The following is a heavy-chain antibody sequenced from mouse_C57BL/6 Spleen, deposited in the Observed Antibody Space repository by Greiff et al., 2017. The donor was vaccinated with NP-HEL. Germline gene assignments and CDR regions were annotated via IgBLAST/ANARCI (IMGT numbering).Heavy chain of an antibody. V-gene: IGHV1-14*01. CDR3: ARGGGSSPYYFDY. CDR1: GYTFTSYV. D-gene: IGHD1-1*01. J-gene: IGHJ2*01. Sequence: EVQLQQSGPELVKPGASVKMSCKASGYTFTSYVMHWVKQKPGQGLEWIGYIYPYNDGTKYNEKFKGKATLTSDKSSSTAYMELSSLTSEDSAVYYCARGGGSSPYYFDYWGQGTTLTVSS. CDR2: IYPYNDGT.